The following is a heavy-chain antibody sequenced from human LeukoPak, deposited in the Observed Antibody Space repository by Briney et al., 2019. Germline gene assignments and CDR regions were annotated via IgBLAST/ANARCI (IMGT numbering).Heavy chain of an antibody. D-gene: IGHD6-13*01. CDR1: GDSISSGGYS. CDR2: IHDSGST. J-gene: IGHJ5*02. CDR3: ARLVAAADNNWFDP. V-gene: IGHV4-30-4*07. Sequence: PSETLSLTCAVSGDSISSGGYSWSWIRQTPGKGLEWIAYIHDSGSTYNNPSLKSRLSISIDTSKNQFSLKLNSLTAADTAVYYCARLVAAADNNWFDPWGQGTLVTVSS.